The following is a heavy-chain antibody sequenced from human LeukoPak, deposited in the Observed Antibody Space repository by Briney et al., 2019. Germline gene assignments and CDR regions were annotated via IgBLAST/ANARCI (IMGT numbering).Heavy chain of an antibody. Sequence: GGSLRLSCAASGFRITINYMTWVRHAPGKGLAWVSGTYGGGSKDYADSVKGRFAISRDNLKNTLYLQMNSLGAEDSAVYYCATLTNRASSAFDIWGQGTRVTVSS. CDR1: GFRITINY. D-gene: IGHD3-16*02. CDR3: ATLTNRASSAFDI. V-gene: IGHV3-53*01. J-gene: IGHJ3*02. CDR2: TYGGGSK.